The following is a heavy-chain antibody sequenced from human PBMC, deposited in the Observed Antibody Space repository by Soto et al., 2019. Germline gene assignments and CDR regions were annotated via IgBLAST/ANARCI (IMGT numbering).Heavy chain of an antibody. J-gene: IGHJ4*02. CDR2: ISYDGSNK. CDR3: ARDAGWFGEGPATLAAYYFDY. Sequence: GGSLRLSCAASGFTFSSYAMHWARQAPGKGLEWVAVISYDGSNKYYADSVKGRFTISRDNSKNTLYLQMNSLRAEDTAVYYCARDAGWFGEGPATLAAYYFDYWGQGTLVTVS. CDR1: GFTFSSYA. V-gene: IGHV3-30-3*01. D-gene: IGHD3-10*01.